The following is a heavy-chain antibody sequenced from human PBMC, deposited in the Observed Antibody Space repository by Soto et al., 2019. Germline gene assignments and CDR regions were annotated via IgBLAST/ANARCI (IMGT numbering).Heavy chain of an antibody. CDR1: GGSLSGYY. CDR2: IKDGGYT. CDR3: ARGREGVVATH. V-gene: IGHV4-34*01. J-gene: IGHJ4*02. D-gene: IGHD5-12*01. Sequence: QVQLQQWGAGLLKPSETLSLNCAVNGGSLSGYYWRWIRQPPGKGLEWIGEIKDGGYTNYSPSLKSRAPISSDRSNNQFSLRLNSVTAADTGVYYCARGREGVVATHWDQGALVTVSS.